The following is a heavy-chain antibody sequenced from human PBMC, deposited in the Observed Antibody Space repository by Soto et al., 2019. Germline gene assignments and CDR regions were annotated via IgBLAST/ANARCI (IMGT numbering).Heavy chain of an antibody. CDR2: INPGNGNT. CDR3: AADVLFDP. D-gene: IGHD3-10*01. V-gene: IGHV1-3*01. CDR1: GYTFTNYA. Sequence: QVQLVQSGAEVKKPGASVKVSCKASGYTFTNYAMHWVRQAPGQRLEWMGWINPGNGNTKYSQKFQGRVTITRDTSASPAYMELSSLRSEDSDVYYCAADVLFDPWGQGTLVTVSS. J-gene: IGHJ5*02.